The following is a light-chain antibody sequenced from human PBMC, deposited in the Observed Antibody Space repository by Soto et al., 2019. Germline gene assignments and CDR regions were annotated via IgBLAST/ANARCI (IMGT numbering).Light chain of an antibody. V-gene: IGKV3-15*01. CDR1: QSISSN. J-gene: IGKJ2*01. CDR2: DAS. CDR3: QQYTYWYT. Sequence: EIVMTQSPATLSVSPGERATLSCRASQSISSNLAWYQQKLGQAPRLLIYDASTRATGIPDRFSGSGSGTEFTITISSLLSEDFAVYYCQQYTYWYTFGQGTKMEIK.